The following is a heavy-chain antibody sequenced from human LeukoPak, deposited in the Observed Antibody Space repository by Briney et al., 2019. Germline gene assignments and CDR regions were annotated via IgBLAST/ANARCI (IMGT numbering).Heavy chain of an antibody. CDR2: INPNSGGT. Sequence: GASVKVSCKASGYTFTGYYMHWVRQAPGQGLEWMGWINPNSGGTNYAQKFQGRVTMTRDTSISTAYMELSRLRSDDTAVYYCARTHYDSSGYYSVQLLDYWGQGTLVTVSS. D-gene: IGHD3-22*01. J-gene: IGHJ4*02. CDR1: GYTFTGYY. V-gene: IGHV1-2*02. CDR3: ARTHYDSSGYYSVQLLDY.